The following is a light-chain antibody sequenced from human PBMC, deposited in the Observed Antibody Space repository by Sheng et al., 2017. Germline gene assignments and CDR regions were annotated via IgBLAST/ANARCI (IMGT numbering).Light chain of an antibody. V-gene: IGKV1-39*01. Sequence: DIQMTQSPSSLSASVGDRVTITCRASQSITTYLNWYHQKPGKAPKLLIYAASSLQSGVPSRFSGSGSGTDFTLTISSLQPEDFATYYCQLSSSPFTFGEGPRWRSN. J-gene: IGKJ4*01. CDR1: QSITTY. CDR2: AAS. CDR3: QLSSSPFT.